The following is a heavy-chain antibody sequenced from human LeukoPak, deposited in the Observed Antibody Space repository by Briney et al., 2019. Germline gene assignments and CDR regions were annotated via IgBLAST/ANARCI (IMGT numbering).Heavy chain of an antibody. Sequence: SETLSLTCTGSGGSISSYYWSWIRQPPGKGLEWIGYIYYSGSTNYNPSLKSRVTISVDTSKNQFSLKLSSVTAADTAVYYCAGGTLSSGWYYFDYWGQGTLVTVSS. CDR3: AGGTLSSGWYYFDY. V-gene: IGHV4-59*01. CDR1: GGSISSYY. J-gene: IGHJ4*02. CDR2: IYYSGST. D-gene: IGHD6-19*01.